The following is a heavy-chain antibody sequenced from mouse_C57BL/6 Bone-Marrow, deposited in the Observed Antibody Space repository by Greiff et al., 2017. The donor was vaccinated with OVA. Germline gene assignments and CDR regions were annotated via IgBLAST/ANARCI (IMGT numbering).Heavy chain of an antibody. J-gene: IGHJ2*01. CDR3: ARNYYGTKSCHFDY. Sequence: QVQLQQPGAELVKPGASVKLSCKASGYTFTSYWMHWVKQRPGQGLEWIGMIHPNSGSTNYNEKFKSKATLTVDKSSSTAYMQLSSLTSEESAVYYCARNYYGTKSCHFDYWGQGTTLTVSS. V-gene: IGHV1-64*01. CDR1: GYTFTSYW. D-gene: IGHD1-1*01. CDR2: IHPNSGST.